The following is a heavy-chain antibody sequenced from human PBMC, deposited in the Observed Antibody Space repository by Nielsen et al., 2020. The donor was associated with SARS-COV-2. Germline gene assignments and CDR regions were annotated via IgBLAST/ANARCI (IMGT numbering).Heavy chain of an antibody. D-gene: IGHD5-12*01. Sequence: WIRQPPGKGLEWIGYIYHSGSTYYNPSLKSRVTISVDRSKNQFSLKLSSVTAADTAVYYCARESLLRGYSNSFDYWGQGTLVTVSS. CDR3: ARESLLRGYSNSFDY. V-gene: IGHV4-30-2*01. J-gene: IGHJ4*02. CDR2: IYHSGST.